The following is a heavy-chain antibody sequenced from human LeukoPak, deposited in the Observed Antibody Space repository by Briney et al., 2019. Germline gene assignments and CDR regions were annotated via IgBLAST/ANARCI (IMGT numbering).Heavy chain of an antibody. V-gene: IGHV3-64*01. J-gene: IGHJ5*02. CDR3: ARAYCGGDCYSRLTGWFDP. Sequence: GGSLRLSCAASGFTFSSYAMHWVRQAPGKGLEYVSAISSNGGSTYYANSVKGRFTISRDNSKNTLYLQMGSLRAEDMAVYYCARAYCGGDCYSRLTGWFDPWGQGTLVTVSS. CDR2: ISSNGGST. CDR1: GFTFSSYA. D-gene: IGHD2-21*02.